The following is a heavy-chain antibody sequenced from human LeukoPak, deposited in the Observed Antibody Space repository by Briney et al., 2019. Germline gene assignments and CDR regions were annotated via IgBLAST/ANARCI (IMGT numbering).Heavy chain of an antibody. CDR1: GFTFSSYS. J-gene: IGHJ5*02. CDR3: ARDYWFDP. CDR2: ISGSSSYI. Sequence: GGSLRLSCAASGFTFSSYSMNWVRQAPGKGLEWVSSISGSSSYIYYADSVKGRFTISRDNAKNSLYLQMNSLRAEDTAVYYCARDYWFDPWGQGTLVTVSS. V-gene: IGHV3-21*01.